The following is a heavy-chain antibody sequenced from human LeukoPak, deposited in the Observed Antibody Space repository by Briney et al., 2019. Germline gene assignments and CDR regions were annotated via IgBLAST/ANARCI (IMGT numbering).Heavy chain of an antibody. CDR1: GLTFRTYA. V-gene: IGHV3-30*04. CDR2: ISYDADKK. J-gene: IGHJ4*02. CDR3: ARGARKGDDYGGFFDY. Sequence: GGSLRLSCEASGLTFRTYAMHWVRQAPGKGLEWVAVISYDADKKQYADSVKGRFTISRDNSKNTLYLQMNSLRAEDTAVYYCARGARKGDDYGGFFDYWGQGTLVTVSS. D-gene: IGHD4-23*01.